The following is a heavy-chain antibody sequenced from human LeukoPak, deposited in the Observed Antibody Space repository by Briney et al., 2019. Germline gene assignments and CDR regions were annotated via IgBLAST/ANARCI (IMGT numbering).Heavy chain of an antibody. Sequence: SETLSLTCSVSGGSISSYYWSWIRQPPGKGLEWIGYIYYSGSTNYNPSLKSRVTISVDTSKNQFSLKLSSVTAADTAVYYCARGPNWFDPWGQGTLVTVSS. CDR2: IYYSGST. J-gene: IGHJ5*02. CDR3: ARGPNWFDP. CDR1: GGSISSYY. V-gene: IGHV4-59*01.